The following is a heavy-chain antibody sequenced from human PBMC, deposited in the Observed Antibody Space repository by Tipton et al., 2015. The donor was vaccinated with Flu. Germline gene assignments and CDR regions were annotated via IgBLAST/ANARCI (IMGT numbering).Heavy chain of an antibody. CDR2: ISASGGST. J-gene: IGHJ4*02. Sequence: GSLRLPCEASGFTFSGHAMTWVRQAPGKGLEWVSGISASGGSTYYAASVKGRFTISRDNSKNTLYLQMNSLRAEDTALYYCAKKAYSDSSGYPDYWGQGTLVTVSS. V-gene: IGHV3-23*01. D-gene: IGHD3-22*01. CDR3: AKKAYSDSSGYPDY. CDR1: GFTFSGHA.